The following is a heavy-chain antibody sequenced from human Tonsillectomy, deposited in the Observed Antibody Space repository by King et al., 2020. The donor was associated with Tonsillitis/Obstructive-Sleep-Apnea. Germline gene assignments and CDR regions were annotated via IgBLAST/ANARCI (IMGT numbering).Heavy chain of an antibody. Sequence: VQLVESGGGLVQPGRSLRLSCTASGFTFGDYAMSWVRQAPGKGLEWVGFIRSKAYGGTTEYAASVKGRFTISRDDSKSIAYLQMNSLKTEDTAVYYCTRDRIAAPRHYYYYMDVWGKGTTVTVSS. CDR2: IRSKAYGGTT. J-gene: IGHJ6*03. CDR1: GFTFGDYA. D-gene: IGHD6-6*01. V-gene: IGHV3-49*04. CDR3: TRDRIAAPRHYYYYMDV.